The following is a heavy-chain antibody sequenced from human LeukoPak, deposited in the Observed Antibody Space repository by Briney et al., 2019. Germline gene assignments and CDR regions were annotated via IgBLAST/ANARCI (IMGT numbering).Heavy chain of an antibody. V-gene: IGHV1-69*05. Sequence: SVKVSCKASGGTFSSYAISWVRQAPEQGLEWMGGIIPIFGTANYAQKFQGRVTITTDESTSTAFMELSSLRSEDTAVYYCARVVGQNGFYFDYWGQGTLVTVSS. J-gene: IGHJ4*02. CDR1: GGTFSSYA. D-gene: IGHD2-15*01. CDR2: IIPIFGTA. CDR3: ARVVGQNGFYFDY.